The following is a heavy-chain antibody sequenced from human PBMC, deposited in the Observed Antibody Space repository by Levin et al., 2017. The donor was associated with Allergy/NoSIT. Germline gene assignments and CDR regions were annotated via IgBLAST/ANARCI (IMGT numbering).Heavy chain of an antibody. Sequence: SQTLSLTCTVSGGSISSYYWSWIRQPPGKGLEWIGYIYYSGSTNYNPSLKSRVTISVDTSKNQFSLKLSSVTAADTAVYYCARKGLLRFLEWSQGTLVTVSS. CDR3: ARKGLLRFLE. J-gene: IGHJ4*02. CDR1: GGSISSYY. CDR2: IYYSGST. V-gene: IGHV4-59*01. D-gene: IGHD3-3*01.